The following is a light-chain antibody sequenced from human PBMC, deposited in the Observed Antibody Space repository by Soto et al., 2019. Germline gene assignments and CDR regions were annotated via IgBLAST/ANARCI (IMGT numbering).Light chain of an antibody. CDR1: QSVLYSSNNKNY. CDR3: QQYYRTPLT. Sequence: DIVMTQSPDSLAVSLGERATINCKSSQSVLYSSNNKNYLTWYQQKPGQPPKLLIYWASTRESGVPDRFSGSGSGKDFTLTISSLQAEDVAVYYCQQYYRTPLTVGGRTKVQIK. CDR2: WAS. V-gene: IGKV4-1*01. J-gene: IGKJ4*01.